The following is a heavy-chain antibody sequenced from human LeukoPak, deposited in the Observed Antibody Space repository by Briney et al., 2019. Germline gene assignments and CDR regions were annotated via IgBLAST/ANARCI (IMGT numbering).Heavy chain of an antibody. Sequence: SVKVSCKASGGTFSSYAISWVRQAPGQGLEWMGGFIPIFGTANYAQKFQGRVTITADESTSTAYMELSSLRSEDTAVYYCARDGRRYSAAGPFDYWGQGTLVTVSS. CDR1: GGTFSSYA. CDR3: ARDGRRYSAAGPFDY. D-gene: IGHD6-13*01. CDR2: FIPIFGTA. J-gene: IGHJ4*02. V-gene: IGHV1-69*01.